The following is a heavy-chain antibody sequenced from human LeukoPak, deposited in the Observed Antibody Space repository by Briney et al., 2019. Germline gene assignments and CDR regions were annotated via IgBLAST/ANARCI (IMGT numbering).Heavy chain of an antibody. CDR3: AKQSLNREGSYYYDSSGYYT. D-gene: IGHD3-22*01. CDR1: GFTFSSYA. V-gene: IGHV3-23*01. J-gene: IGHJ4*02. Sequence: GGSLRLSCAASGFTFSSYAMCWVRQAPGKGLEWVSAISGSGGGTYYADSVKGRFTISRDNSKNTLYLQMNSLRAEDTAVYYCAKQSLNREGSYYYDSSGYYTWGQGTLVTVSS. CDR2: ISGSGGGT.